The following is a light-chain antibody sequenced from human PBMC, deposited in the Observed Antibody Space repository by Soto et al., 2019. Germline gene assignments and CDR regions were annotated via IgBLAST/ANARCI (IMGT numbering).Light chain of an antibody. V-gene: IGKV3-15*01. CDR1: QSVSSTY. CDR3: QQYKNWPPLT. Sequence: EIVMTQSPRTLSLSPVERGRLXWRPIQSVSSTYLAWYQQKPGQAPSLLIYGASTRATDIPPRFSGSGSGTEFTLTITSLQSEDIAVYFCQQYKNWPPLTFGGGTKV. CDR2: GAS. J-gene: IGKJ4*01.